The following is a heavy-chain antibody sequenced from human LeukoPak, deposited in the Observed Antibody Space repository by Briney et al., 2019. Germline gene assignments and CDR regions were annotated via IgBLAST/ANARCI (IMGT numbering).Heavy chain of an antibody. CDR2: INPNSGGT. D-gene: IGHD2-15*01. J-gene: IGHJ5*02. Sequence: ASVKVSCKASGYTFTGYYLHWVRQAPGQGLEWMGWINPNSGGTNYAQKFQGRVTMTRDTSISTAYMELSRLRSDDAAVYYCASLGYCSGGSCYADPWGQGTLVTVSS. CDR1: GYTFTGYY. V-gene: IGHV1-2*02. CDR3: ASLGYCSGGSCYADP.